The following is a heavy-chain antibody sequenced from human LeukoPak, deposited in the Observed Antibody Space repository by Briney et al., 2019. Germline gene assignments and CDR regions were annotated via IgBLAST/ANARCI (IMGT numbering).Heavy chain of an antibody. D-gene: IGHD3-10*01. Sequence: GGSLRLSCAASGFTVSSNYMSWVRQAPGKGLEWVSLLYSGGATYYADSVKGRFTISRDNSKNTVYLQMNSLRAEDTAVYYCARKRGFDYWGQGTLVTVSS. V-gene: IGHV3-66*01. CDR1: GFTVSSNY. J-gene: IGHJ4*02. CDR3: ARKRGFDY. CDR2: LYSGGAT.